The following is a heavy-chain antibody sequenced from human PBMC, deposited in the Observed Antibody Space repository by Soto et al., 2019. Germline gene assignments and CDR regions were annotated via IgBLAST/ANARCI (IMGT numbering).Heavy chain of an antibody. Sequence: ASVKVSCKASGGTFSSYAISWVRQAPGQGLEWMGGIIPIFGTANYAQKFQGRVTITADKSTSTAYMELSSLRSEDTAVYFCAKGDCSGGRCYRGFDYWGQGTLVTVSS. CDR3: AKGDCSGGRCYRGFDY. CDR2: IIPIFGTA. V-gene: IGHV1-69*06. J-gene: IGHJ4*02. CDR1: GGTFSSYA. D-gene: IGHD2-15*01.